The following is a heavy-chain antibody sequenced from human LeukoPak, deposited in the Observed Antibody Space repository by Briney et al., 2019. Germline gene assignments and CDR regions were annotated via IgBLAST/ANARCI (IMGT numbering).Heavy chain of an antibody. CDR3: ARRRPGRQQQLVCGNWFDP. V-gene: IGHV1-8*01. CDR2: MNPNSGNT. CDR1: GYTFTSYD. Sequence: ASVKVSCKASGYTFTSYDINWVRQATGQGLEWMGWMNPNSGNTGYAQKFQGRVTMTRNTSISTAYMELSSLRSEDTAVYYCARRRPGRQQQLVCGNWFDPWGQGTLVTVSS. D-gene: IGHD6-13*01. J-gene: IGHJ5*02.